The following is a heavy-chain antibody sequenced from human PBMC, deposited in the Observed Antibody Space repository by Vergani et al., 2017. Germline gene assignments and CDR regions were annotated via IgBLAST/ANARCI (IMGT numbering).Heavy chain of an antibody. J-gene: IGHJ6*02. CDR2: IKQDGSEK. Sequence: EVQLVESGGGLVQPGGSLRLSCAASGFTFSSYWMSWVRQAPGKGLEWVANIKQDGSEKYYVDSVKGRFTISRDNSKNTLYLQMNSLRAEDTAVYYCAISGYSYGYGMDVWGQGTTVTVSS. CDR3: AISGYSYGYGMDV. V-gene: IGHV3-7*03. D-gene: IGHD5-18*01. CDR1: GFTFSSYW.